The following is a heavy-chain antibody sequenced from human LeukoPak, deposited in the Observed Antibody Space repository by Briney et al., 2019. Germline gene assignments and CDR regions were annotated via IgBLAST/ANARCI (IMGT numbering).Heavy chain of an antibody. V-gene: IGHV3-20*04. CDR1: GFTFSSYE. J-gene: IGHJ4*02. D-gene: IGHD3-9*01. Sequence: GGSLRLSCAASGFTFSSYEMNWVRQAPGKGLEWVSGINWNGGNTGYGDSVKGRFTISRDNAKNSLYLQMNSLKAEDAALYYCARVWGYDILTGHLDYWGQGTLVTVSS. CDR3: ARVWGYDILTGHLDY. CDR2: INWNGGNT.